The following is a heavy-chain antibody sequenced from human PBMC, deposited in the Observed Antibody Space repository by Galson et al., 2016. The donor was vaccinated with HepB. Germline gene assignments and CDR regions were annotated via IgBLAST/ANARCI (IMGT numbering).Heavy chain of an antibody. J-gene: IGHJ4*03. CDR1: GFSFSTAW. V-gene: IGHV3-15*01. CDR3: TVCGLTGDLDY. D-gene: IGHD3-9*01. CDR2: SKSKTDGGAI. Sequence: LRLSCAASGFSFSTAWMTWVRQAPGKGLEWIGRSKSKTDGGAIDYAAPVRGRFTISRDDSRDTLFLQMNSLKFEDTAVYYCTVCGLTGDLDYWGRGTRVAVSS.